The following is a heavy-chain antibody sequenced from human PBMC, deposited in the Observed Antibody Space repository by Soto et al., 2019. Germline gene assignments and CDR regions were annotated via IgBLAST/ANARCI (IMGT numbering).Heavy chain of an antibody. CDR1: GGSISSGGYY. V-gene: IGHV4-31*03. CDR3: ARSLPSPTYYDFWSGYPGNWFDP. D-gene: IGHD3-3*01. J-gene: IGHJ5*02. CDR2: IYYSGST. Sequence: QVQLQESGPGLVKPSQTLSLTCTVSGGSISSGGYYWSWIRQHPGKGLEWIGYIYYSGSTYYNPSLKSRVTISVDTSKNQFSLKLSSVTAADTAVYYCARSLPSPTYYDFWSGYPGNWFDPWGQGTLVTVSS.